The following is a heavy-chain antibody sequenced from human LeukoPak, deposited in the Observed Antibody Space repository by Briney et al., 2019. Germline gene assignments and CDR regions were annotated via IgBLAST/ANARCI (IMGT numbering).Heavy chain of an antibody. CDR3: ARGFRDILTGYSFDY. Sequence: PSETLSLTCAVYGGSFSGYYWSWIRQPPGKGLEWIGEINHSGSTNYNPSLKSRVTISVDTSKNQFSLKLSFVTAADTAVYYCARGFRDILTGYSFDYWGQGTLVTVSS. V-gene: IGHV4-34*01. CDR1: GGSFSGYY. CDR2: INHSGST. J-gene: IGHJ4*02. D-gene: IGHD3-9*01.